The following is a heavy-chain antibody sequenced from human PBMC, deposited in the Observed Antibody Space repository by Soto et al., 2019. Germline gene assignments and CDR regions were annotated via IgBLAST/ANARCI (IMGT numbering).Heavy chain of an antibody. CDR2: FNPNSGDT. V-gene: IGHV1-2*02. D-gene: IGHD6-19*01. CDR1: GYTFTAYS. Sequence: ASVKVSCKASGYTFTAYSMHWVLQAPVQGLEWVGCFNPNSGDTIYAQKFQGRVTLTRDTSIGTAYMELYSLTSDDTAVYYCAREASAVISLDYWGQGTLVTVSS. CDR3: AREASAVISLDY. J-gene: IGHJ4*02.